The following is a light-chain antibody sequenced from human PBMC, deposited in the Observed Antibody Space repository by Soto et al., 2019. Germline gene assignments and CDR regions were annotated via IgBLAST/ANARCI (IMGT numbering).Light chain of an antibody. Sequence: QSALTQPASVSGSPGQSITISCTGTSSDVGSYNLVSWYQQHPGKAPKLMIYEGSKRPSGGSNRFSGSKSGNTASLTISGLQAEDEADYYCSSYAGSSTLVFGTGTKFTVL. V-gene: IGLV2-23*01. CDR3: SSYAGSSTLV. CDR2: EGS. CDR1: SSDVGSYNL. J-gene: IGLJ1*01.